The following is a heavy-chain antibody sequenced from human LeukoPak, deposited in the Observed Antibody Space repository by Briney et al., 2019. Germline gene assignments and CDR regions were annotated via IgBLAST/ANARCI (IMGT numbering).Heavy chain of an antibody. D-gene: IGHD3-10*01. J-gene: IGHJ4*02. CDR1: GFIFSSYG. Sequence: PGGSLRLSCAASGFIFSSYGMSWVRQAPGKGLEWVSTISDGGGGTYYADSVKGRFSISRDNSKNTLYLQMNSLRAEDTAVYYCAKDGYYYGSIDYWGQGTLVTVSS. CDR2: ISDGGGGT. CDR3: AKDGYYYGSIDY. V-gene: IGHV3-23*01.